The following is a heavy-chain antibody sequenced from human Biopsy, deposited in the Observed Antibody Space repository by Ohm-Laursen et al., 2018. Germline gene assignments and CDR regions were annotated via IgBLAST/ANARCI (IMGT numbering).Heavy chain of an antibody. CDR1: GFTVSDNH. J-gene: IGHJ5*02. CDR2: IYSDGNT. CDR3: ARGPGKLWSGYYT. V-gene: IGHV3-53*01. D-gene: IGHD3-3*01. Sequence: GSLRLSCAASGFTVSDNHISWIRQALGKGLQWVSLIYSDGNTYYADSVKGRFTISRDIPRNTLYLQMNSLRAEDTAVYYCARGPGKLWSGYYTWGQGSLVSVSS.